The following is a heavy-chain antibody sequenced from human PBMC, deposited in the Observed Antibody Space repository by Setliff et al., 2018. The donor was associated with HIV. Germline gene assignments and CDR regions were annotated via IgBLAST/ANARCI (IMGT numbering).Heavy chain of an antibody. D-gene: IGHD3-22*01. CDR1: GGSISSGDYY. Sequence: TSETLSLTCTVSGGSISSGDYYWSWIRQPPGKGLEWIGYIYYSGRTYYTPSLKSRVTISVDTSKNQFSLKLRSVTAADTAVYYCARANPGYDSSGYYSGDVDYWGQGTLVTVS. J-gene: IGHJ4*02. CDR3: ARANPGYDSSGYYSGDVDY. V-gene: IGHV4-30-4*08. CDR2: IYYSGRT.